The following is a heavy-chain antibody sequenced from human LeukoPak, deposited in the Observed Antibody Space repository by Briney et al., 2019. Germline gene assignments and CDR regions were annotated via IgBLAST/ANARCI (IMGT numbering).Heavy chain of an antibody. Sequence: HSGGSLRLSCAASGFTFSGHWMSWVRQAPGKGLEWVSAISGSAYYTSYADSVKGRFTISRDNSKNTLYLQMNSLRAEDTALYYCAKHKVATKVKDYWGQGTLVTVSS. D-gene: IGHD3-22*01. CDR1: GFTFSGHW. CDR2: ISGSAYYT. CDR3: AKHKVATKVKDY. J-gene: IGHJ4*02. V-gene: IGHV3-23*01.